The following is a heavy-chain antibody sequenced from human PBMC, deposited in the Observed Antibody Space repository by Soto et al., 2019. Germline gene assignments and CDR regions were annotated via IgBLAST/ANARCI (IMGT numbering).Heavy chain of an antibody. V-gene: IGHV1-3*01. CDR1: VYSFASYA. J-gene: IGHJ5*02. CDR2: INAGNGNT. Sequence: XSVKVSCKASVYSFASYAMNWVRQAPGQSLEWMGWINAGNGNTKYSQKFQGRVTITRDTSASTAYMELSSLRSEDTAVYYCARDSSSSEVTAFDHWGQGTLVTVSS. CDR3: ARDSSSSEVTAFDH. D-gene: IGHD6-6*01.